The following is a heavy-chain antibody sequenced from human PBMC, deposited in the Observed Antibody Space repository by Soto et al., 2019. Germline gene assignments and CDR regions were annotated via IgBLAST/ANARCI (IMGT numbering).Heavy chain of an antibody. CDR2: INGDYGNT. CDR1: GGTFSSYA. Sequence: GASVKVSCKASGGTFSSYAISWVRQAPGQGLEWMGRINGDYGNTQYAQKFRGRVTINPDTSKNQFSLQLNSVTPEDTAVYYCARIRVGGDYGMDVWGQGTTVTVSS. J-gene: IGHJ6*02. V-gene: IGHV1-18*01. CDR3: ARIRVGGDYGMDV. D-gene: IGHD2-15*01.